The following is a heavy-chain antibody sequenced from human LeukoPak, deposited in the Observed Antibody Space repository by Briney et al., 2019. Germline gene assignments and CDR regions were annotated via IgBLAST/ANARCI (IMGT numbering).Heavy chain of an antibody. CDR3: ATTFSDILTPSYVFDF. Sequence: SETLSLTCSVSGGSVTSGSHYWIWIRQPPGKGLEWIGSIHYHENTYSNPSLKSRVSMSIDTSKNQFSRNLSSVSAADTAVFYCATTFSDILTPSYVFDFWGRGSLVTVSS. CDR2: IHYHENT. D-gene: IGHD3-9*01. V-gene: IGHV4-39*01. CDR1: GGSVTSGSHY. J-gene: IGHJ4*01.